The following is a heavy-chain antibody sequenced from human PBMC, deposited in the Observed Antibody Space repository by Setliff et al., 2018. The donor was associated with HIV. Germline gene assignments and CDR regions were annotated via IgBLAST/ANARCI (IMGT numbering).Heavy chain of an antibody. CDR1: GASINSGYDY. J-gene: IGHJ4*02. Sequence: SETLSLTCTVSGASINSGYDYWVWIRQPPGKGLQWIGSIYNSASTYYSPSLKRRVIMSVDTSKNRFSLRRSSVSAADTAVYYCARTSYNFWGGPDSWGQGTLVTVSS. D-gene: IGHD3-3*01. V-gene: IGHV4-39*02. CDR3: ARTSYNFWGGPDS. CDR2: IYNSAST.